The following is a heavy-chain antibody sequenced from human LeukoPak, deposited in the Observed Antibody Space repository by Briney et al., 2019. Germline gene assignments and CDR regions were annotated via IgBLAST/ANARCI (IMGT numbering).Heavy chain of an antibody. CDR1: GGSISTGTYY. Sequence: PSETLSLTCTVSGGSISTGTYYWGWIRQPPGKGLEWIGSIYNSGSTYYNPSLKSRVTISVDTSKNQFSLKLSSVTAADTAVYYCARGGSFGYYDSSGGNFDYWGQGTLVTVSS. V-gene: IGHV4-39*07. CDR2: IYNSGST. J-gene: IGHJ4*02. CDR3: ARGGSFGYYDSSGGNFDY. D-gene: IGHD3-22*01.